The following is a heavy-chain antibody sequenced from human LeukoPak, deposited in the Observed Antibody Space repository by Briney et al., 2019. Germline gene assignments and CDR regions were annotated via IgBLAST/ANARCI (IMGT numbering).Heavy chain of an antibody. CDR2: IYHSGST. J-gene: IGHJ4*02. CDR1: GGSISSGGYY. CDR3: ARTRYQLSSTTFDY. Sequence: PSETLSLTCTVSGGSISSGGYYWSWIRQPPGKGLEWIGYIYHSGSTYYNPSLKSRVTISVDRSKNQFSLKLSSVTAADTAVYYCARTRYQLSSTTFDYWGQGTLVTVSS. D-gene: IGHD2-2*01. V-gene: IGHV4-30-2*01.